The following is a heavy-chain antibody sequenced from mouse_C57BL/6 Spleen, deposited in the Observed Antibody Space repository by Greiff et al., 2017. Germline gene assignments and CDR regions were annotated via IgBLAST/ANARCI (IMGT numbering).Heavy chain of an antibody. V-gene: IGHV1-69*01. CDR2: IDPSDSYT. CDR3: ARSGYDWFAD. CDR1: GYTFTSYW. J-gene: IGHJ3*01. Sequence: VQLQQSGAELVMPGASVKLSCKASGYTFTSYWMHWVKQRPGQGLEWIGEIDPSDSYTNYNQKFKGKSTLTVDKSSSTAYMQLSSLTSEDSAVYYCARSGYDWFADWGQGTLVTVSA. D-gene: IGHD2-3*01.